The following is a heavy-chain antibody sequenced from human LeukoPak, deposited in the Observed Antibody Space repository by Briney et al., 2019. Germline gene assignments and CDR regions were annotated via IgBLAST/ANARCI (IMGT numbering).Heavy chain of an antibody. Sequence: GGSLRLSCAASGFTFSGSAMHWVRQASGKGLEWVGRIRSKANSYATAYAASVKGRFTISRDDSKITAYLQMNSLKTEDTAVYYCTRLQTDYGDYVSRGLKGTSWGQGTLVTVSS. V-gene: IGHV3-73*01. CDR2: IRSKANSYAT. CDR3: TRLQTDYGDYVSRGLKGTS. CDR1: GFTFSGSA. D-gene: IGHD4-17*01. J-gene: IGHJ5*02.